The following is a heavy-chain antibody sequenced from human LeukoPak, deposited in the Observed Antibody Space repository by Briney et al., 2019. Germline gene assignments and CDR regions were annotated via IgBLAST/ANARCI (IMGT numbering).Heavy chain of an antibody. D-gene: IGHD3-22*01. CDR2: INGSGGST. J-gene: IGHJ3*01. Sequence: PGGSLRLSCAASGFTFSNFAMTWVRQAPGKGLEWVSGINGSGGSTYYADSVKGRFSISRDNSKNTLYLQMNSLRAEDTAVYYCAKGGRWDYYDSSHWGQGTMVTASS. V-gene: IGHV3-23*01. CDR3: AKGGRWDYYDSSH. CDR1: GFTFSNFA.